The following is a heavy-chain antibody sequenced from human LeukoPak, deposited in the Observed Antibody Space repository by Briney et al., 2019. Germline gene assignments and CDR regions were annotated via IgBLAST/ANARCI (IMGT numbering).Heavy chain of an antibody. V-gene: IGHV3-21*01. CDR3: ARVTPSAAAGTDLGPRGTGHSVS. J-gene: IGHJ5*01. Sequence: KPGGSLILSCAASGFTFSSYSMNWVRQAPGKGLEWVSSISSSSNYIYYAHPVKGRFTISRDNPNSALYLHIINLRAVDRPEFYCARVTPSAAAGTDLGPRGTGHSVSWG. D-gene: IGHD6-13*01. CDR2: ISSSSNYI. CDR1: GFTFSSYS.